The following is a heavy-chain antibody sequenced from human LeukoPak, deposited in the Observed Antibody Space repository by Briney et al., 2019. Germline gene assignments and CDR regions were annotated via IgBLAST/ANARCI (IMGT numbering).Heavy chain of an antibody. CDR2: IGGSGAHT. CDR1: GFTFNNFA. CDR3: AKDLGNYGDYVGWFDP. J-gene: IGHJ5*02. V-gene: IGHV3-23*01. D-gene: IGHD4-23*01. Sequence: GGSLRLSCAASGFTFNNFAMSWVRQAPEKGLEWVSAIGGSGAHTYYADSVKGRFTISRDNSKNTLYLQMKDLRAEDTAVYYCAKDLGNYGDYVGWFDPWGQGTLVTVSS.